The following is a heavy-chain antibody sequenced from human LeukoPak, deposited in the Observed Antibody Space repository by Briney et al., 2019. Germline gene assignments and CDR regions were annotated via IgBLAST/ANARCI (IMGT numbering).Heavy chain of an antibody. CDR1: GYTFTSYD. Sequence: SVKVSCKASGYTFTSYDVNWVRQAPGQGLEWMGGIIPIFGTANYAQKFQGRVTVTADESTSTAYMELSSLRSEDTAVYYCARLNKGSSSWYWGYNWFDPWGQGTLVTVSS. CDR2: IIPIFGTA. CDR3: ARLNKGSSSWYWGYNWFDP. D-gene: IGHD6-13*01. V-gene: IGHV1-69*13. J-gene: IGHJ5*02.